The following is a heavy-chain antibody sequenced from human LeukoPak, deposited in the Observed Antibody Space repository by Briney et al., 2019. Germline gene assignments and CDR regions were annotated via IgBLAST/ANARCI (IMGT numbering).Heavy chain of an antibody. CDR2: ISAYDGDT. CDR1: GYIFTNYG. CDR3: GRDRPYRSGWYTDY. Sequence: GASVKVSRKASGYIFTNYGISWFRQAPGQGLEWVTWISAYDGDTKNAQKFQDRVTTTTDTSTSTAYMELRSLRSDDTAVYYCGRDRPYRSGWYTDYWGQGTLVTVSS. D-gene: IGHD6-19*01. V-gene: IGHV1-18*01. J-gene: IGHJ4*02.